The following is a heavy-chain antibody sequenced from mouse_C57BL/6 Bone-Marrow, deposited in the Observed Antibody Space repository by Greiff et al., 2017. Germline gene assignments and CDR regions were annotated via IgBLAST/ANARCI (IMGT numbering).Heavy chain of an antibody. CDR3: ARSHYGNPFDY. J-gene: IGHJ2*01. V-gene: IGHV1-4*01. CDR1: GYTFTSYT. Sequence: QVQLQQSGAELARPGASVKMSCKASGYTFTSYTMHWVKQRPGQGLEWIGYINPSSGYTKYNQKFKDKATLTADKSSSTAYMQLSSLTSEDSAVYYCARSHYGNPFDYRGQGTTLTGSS. D-gene: IGHD2-1*01. CDR2: INPSSGYT.